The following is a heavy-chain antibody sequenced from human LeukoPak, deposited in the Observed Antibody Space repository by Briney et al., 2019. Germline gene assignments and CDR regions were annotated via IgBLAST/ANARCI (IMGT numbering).Heavy chain of an antibody. V-gene: IGHV4-4*07. Sequence: SETLSLTCTVSGGSISNFYWNWIRQAAGKGLEWIVRIHTSGRTNYNPSLMSRITMSVDTSKNQFSLKLSSVTAADTAVYYCARSWDCSSTHCYTFDNWGQGALVTVSS. J-gene: IGHJ4*02. CDR1: GGSISNFY. CDR3: ARSWDCSSTHCYTFDN. D-gene: IGHD2-2*02. CDR2: IHTSGRT.